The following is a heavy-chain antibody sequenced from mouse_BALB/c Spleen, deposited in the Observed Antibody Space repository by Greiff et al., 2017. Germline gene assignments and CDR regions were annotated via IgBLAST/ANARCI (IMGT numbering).Heavy chain of an antibody. CDR2: ISNGGGST. Sequence: EVKLVESGGGLVQPGGSLKLSCAASGFTFSSYTMSWVRQTPEKRLEWVAYISNGGGSTYYPDTVKGRFTISRDNAKNTLYLQMSSLKSEDTAMYYCARQLMITTSYWYFDVWGAGTTVTVSS. CDR1: GFTFSSYT. V-gene: IGHV5-12-2*01. D-gene: IGHD2-4*01. J-gene: IGHJ1*01. CDR3: ARQLMITTSYWYFDV.